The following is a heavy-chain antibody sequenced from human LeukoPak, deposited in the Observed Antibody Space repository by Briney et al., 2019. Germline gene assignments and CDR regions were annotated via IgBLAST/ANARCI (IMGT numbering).Heavy chain of an antibody. CDR2: ISAYNGNT. Sequence: ASVKVSCKASAYTFTSYGISWVRHAPGQGLEWMGWISAYNGNTNYAQRVQGRVTMTTDTSTSTAYMELRSLRSDDTAVYYCARDVDASMAYYFDCWGQGTLVTVSS. CDR3: ARDVDASMAYYFDC. CDR1: AYTFTSYG. J-gene: IGHJ4*02. V-gene: IGHV1-18*01. D-gene: IGHD5-18*01.